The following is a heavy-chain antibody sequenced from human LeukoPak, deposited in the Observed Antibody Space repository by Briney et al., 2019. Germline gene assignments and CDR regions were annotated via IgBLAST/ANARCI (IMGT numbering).Heavy chain of an antibody. CDR1: GFSFSTYA. J-gene: IGHJ4*02. CDR3: ARGQPGVAAAGNLDY. CDR2: IWSDASNQ. Sequence: PGTSLRLSCAASGFSFSTYAMHWVRQAPGKGLDWVAMIWSDASNQYYADSVKGRFTISRDNSKNTLYLQLNSLRAEDTAVYYCARGQPGVAAAGNLDYWGQGTLVTVSS. D-gene: IGHD6-13*01. V-gene: IGHV3-33*01.